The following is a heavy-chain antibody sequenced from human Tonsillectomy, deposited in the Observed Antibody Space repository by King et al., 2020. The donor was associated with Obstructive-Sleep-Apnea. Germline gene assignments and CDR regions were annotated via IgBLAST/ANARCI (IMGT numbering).Heavy chain of an antibody. V-gene: IGHV4-30-4*01. CDR3: ARDKVAVASPPDAFDI. CDR1: GGSISSGDYY. Sequence: VQLQESGPGLVKPSQTLSLTCTVSGGSISSGDYYWSWIRQPPGKGLEWIGYIYYSGSTYYNPSLKSRVTISVDTSKNQFSLKLSSVTAADTAVYYCARDKVAVASPPDAFDIWGQGTMVTVSS. J-gene: IGHJ3*02. CDR2: IYYSGST. D-gene: IGHD4-23*01.